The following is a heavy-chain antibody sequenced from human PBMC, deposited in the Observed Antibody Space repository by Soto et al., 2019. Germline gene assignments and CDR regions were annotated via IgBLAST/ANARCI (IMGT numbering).Heavy chain of an antibody. J-gene: IGHJ4*02. CDR1: GFTFSSYA. CDR2: ISANGRNT. Sequence: EVHLLESGGNVVQPGGSLRLSCAASGFTFSSYAMNWVRQAPGKGLEWVSSISANGRNTYYAESVKGRFTISRDRSKNTLYLQLDSLRVEDTAIYYCAKDLSSLGWLALGAPFDSRGQGTQVTVSS. CDR3: AKDLSSLGWLALGAPFDS. D-gene: IGHD5-18*01. V-gene: IGHV3-23*01.